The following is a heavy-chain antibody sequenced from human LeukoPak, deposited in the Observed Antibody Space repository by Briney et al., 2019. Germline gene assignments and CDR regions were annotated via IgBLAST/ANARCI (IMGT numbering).Heavy chain of an antibody. V-gene: IGHV3-9*01. CDR3: AKDIKGRDYGDYWNHYYYYYGMDV. CDR2: ISWNSGSI. CDR1: GFTFDDYA. J-gene: IGHJ6*02. Sequence: GGSLRLSCAASGFTFDDYAMHWVRQAPGKGLEWVSGISWNSGSIGYADSVKGRFTISRDNAKSSLYLQMNSLRAEDTALYYCAKDIKGRDYGDYWNHYYYYYGMDVWGQGTTVTVSS. D-gene: IGHD4-17*01.